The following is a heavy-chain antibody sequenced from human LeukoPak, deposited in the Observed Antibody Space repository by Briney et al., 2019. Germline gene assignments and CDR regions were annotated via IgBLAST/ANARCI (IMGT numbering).Heavy chain of an antibody. CDR1: GDSFSSNSAA. J-gene: IGHJ3*02. CDR2: TYYRSKLYN. V-gene: IGHV6-1*01. CDR3: ARDRRDYGDPDAFDI. Sequence: SQTLTLTCAISGDSFSSNSAAWNWIRQPPSRGLGWLGRTYYRSKLYNDYAVSVKSRITINPDTSKNQFSLQLNSVSPEDTAVYYCARDRRDYGDPDAFDIWGQGTMHPVPS. D-gene: IGHD4-17*01.